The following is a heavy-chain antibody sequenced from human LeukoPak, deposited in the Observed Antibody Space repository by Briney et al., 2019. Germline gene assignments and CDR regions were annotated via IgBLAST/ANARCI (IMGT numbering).Heavy chain of an antibody. CDR1: GYTFTSYA. D-gene: IGHD6-13*01. Sequence: ASVKVSRKASGYTFTSYAMHWVRQAPGQRLEWMGWINAGNGNTKYSQKFQGRVTITRDTSASTAYMELSSLRSEDTAVYYCARSSSSWINYFDYWGQGTLVTVSS. CDR2: INAGNGNT. J-gene: IGHJ4*02. CDR3: ARSSSSWINYFDY. V-gene: IGHV1-3*01.